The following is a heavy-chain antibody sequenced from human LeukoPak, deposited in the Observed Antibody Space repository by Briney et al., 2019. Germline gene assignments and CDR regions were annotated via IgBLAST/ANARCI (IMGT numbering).Heavy chain of an antibody. V-gene: IGHV3-48*01. CDR3: ARSWGGSSSAFDY. CDR1: GITFSSYS. J-gene: IGHJ4*02. Sequence: GGSLRLSCAASGITFSSYSMKWVRQAPGKGLEWVSYISSSSTTIYYADSVKGRFTISRDNAKNSLYLQMNSLRAEDTAVYYCARSWGGSSSAFDYWGQGTLVTVPS. D-gene: IGHD6-13*01. CDR2: ISSSSTTI.